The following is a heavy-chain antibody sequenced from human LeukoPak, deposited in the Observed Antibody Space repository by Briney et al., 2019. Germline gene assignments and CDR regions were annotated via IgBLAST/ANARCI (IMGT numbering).Heavy chain of an antibody. CDR3: ARSLPQYYDFWSDIISGWFDP. CDR1: GGSISSYY. Sequence: SQTLSLTCTVSGGSISSYYWSWIPQPPGKGLEWIGYIYYSGSTNYNPSLKSRVTISVDTSKNQFSLKLSSVTAADTAVYYCARSLPQYYDFWSDIISGWFDPWGQGTLVTVSS. CDR2: IYYSGST. V-gene: IGHV4-59*01. D-gene: IGHD3-3*01. J-gene: IGHJ5*02.